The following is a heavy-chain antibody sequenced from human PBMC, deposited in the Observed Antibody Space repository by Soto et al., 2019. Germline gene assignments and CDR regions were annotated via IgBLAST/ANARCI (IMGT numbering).Heavy chain of an antibody. Sequence: QITLKESGPTLVKPTQTLTLTCTFSGFSLSTSGVGVGWIRQPPGKALEWLALIYWDDDKRYSPSLKSRLTITXXTXKXXVVLTITNMDAVDTATFYCAHSHSSGWYSFPYFDYWGQGTLVTVSS. V-gene: IGHV2-5*02. D-gene: IGHD6-19*01. CDR3: AHSHSSGWYSFPYFDY. CDR1: GFSLSTSGVG. CDR2: IYWDDDK. J-gene: IGHJ4*02.